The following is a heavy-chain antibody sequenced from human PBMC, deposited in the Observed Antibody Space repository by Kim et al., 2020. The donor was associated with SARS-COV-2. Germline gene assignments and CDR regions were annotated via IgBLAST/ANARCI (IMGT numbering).Heavy chain of an antibody. V-gene: IGHV3-7*01. CDR2: IKQDGNQK. D-gene: IGHD6-19*01. J-gene: IGHJ3*02. CDR3: ARDGDLYSSGKDAFDI. Sequence: GGSLRHSCAASGFTFSSYWMTWVRQAPGKGLEWVANIKQDGNQKYYLDSVKGRFTISRDNAKNSLYLQMNSLRAEDTAVYYCARDGDLYSSGKDAFDIWGQGTMVTVSS. CDR1: GFTFSSYW.